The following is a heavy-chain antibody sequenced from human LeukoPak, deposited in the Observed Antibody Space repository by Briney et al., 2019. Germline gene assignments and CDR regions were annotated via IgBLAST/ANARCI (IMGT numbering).Heavy chain of an antibody. V-gene: IGHV6-1*01. J-gene: IGHJ6*02. D-gene: IGHD3-10*01. CDR2: TYYRSKWYN. Sequence: SQTLSLTCAISGDSVSSNSAAWNWIRQSPSRGLEWLGRTYYRSKWYNDYAVSVKSRITINPDTSKNQFSLRLDSVTPEDTAVYYCARVSGDSTGYGMDVWGQGTTVTVSS. CDR3: ARVSGDSTGYGMDV. CDR1: GDSVSSNSAA.